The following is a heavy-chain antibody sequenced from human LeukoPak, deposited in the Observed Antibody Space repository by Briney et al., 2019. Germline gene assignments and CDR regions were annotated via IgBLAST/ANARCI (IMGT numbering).Heavy chain of an antibody. Sequence: SETLSLTCTVSGGSISSYYWSWIRQPPGKGLEWIGYIYYSGSTNYNPSLKSRVTISVDTSKNQFSLKLSSVTAADTAVYYCAREGDTMVRGVILGAFDIWGQGTMVTVSS. V-gene: IGHV4-59*01. CDR2: IYYSGST. CDR1: GGSISSYY. CDR3: AREGDTMVRGVILGAFDI. D-gene: IGHD3-10*01. J-gene: IGHJ3*02.